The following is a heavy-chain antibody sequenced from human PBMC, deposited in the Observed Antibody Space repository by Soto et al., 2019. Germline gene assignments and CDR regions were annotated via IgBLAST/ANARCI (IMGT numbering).Heavy chain of an antibody. CDR2: IYYSGRT. CDR1: GGSISSYY. J-gene: IGHJ5*02. V-gene: IGHV4-59*01. Sequence: PSVTLSLTCTVTGGSISSYYWSWIRQPTGKGLEGIGYIYYSGRTNYNPSLKSRVTISVDTSKNQFSLKLSSVTAADTAVYYCARGYCSSTSCYIWDNWFDPWGQGTLVTVS. CDR3: ARGYCSSTSCYIWDNWFDP. D-gene: IGHD2-2*02.